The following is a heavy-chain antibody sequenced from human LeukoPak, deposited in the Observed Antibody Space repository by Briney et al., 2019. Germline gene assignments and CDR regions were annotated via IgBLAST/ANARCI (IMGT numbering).Heavy chain of an antibody. CDR3: AREATYYDILTGYLNWFDP. J-gene: IGHJ5*02. CDR2: INSDGSST. D-gene: IGHD3-9*01. V-gene: IGHV3-74*01. Sequence: GSLRLSCAASGFTFSNYWMHWVRQAPGKGLVWVSRINSDGSSTSYADSVKGRFTISRDNAKNTLYLQMNSLRAEDTAVYYCAREATYYDILTGYLNWFDPWGQGTLVTVSS. CDR1: GFTFSNYW.